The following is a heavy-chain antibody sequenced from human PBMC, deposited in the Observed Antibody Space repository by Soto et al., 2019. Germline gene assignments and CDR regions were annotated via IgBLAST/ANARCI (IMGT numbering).Heavy chain of an antibody. CDR3: AKHGSGVAPNHDAFDI. CDR2: IYYSGST. J-gene: IGHJ3*02. V-gene: IGHV4-39*01. Sequence: SETLSLTCTVSGGSISSSSYYWGWIRQPPGKGLEWIGSIYYSGSTYYNPSLKSRVTISVDTSKNQFSLKLSSVTAADTAVYYCAKHGSGVAPNHDAFDIWGQGTMVTVSS. D-gene: IGHD3-3*01. CDR1: GGSISSSSYY.